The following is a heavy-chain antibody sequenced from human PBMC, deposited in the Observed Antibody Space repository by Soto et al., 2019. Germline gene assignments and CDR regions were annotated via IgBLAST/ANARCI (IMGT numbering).Heavy chain of an antibody. CDR2: TYYRSKWYY. Sequence: SQTLSLPCAISGDSVSSNSVVWNWIRQSPSRGLEWLGRTYYRSKWYYEYAESVKSRIAINPDTSRNQFSLQLNSVTPEDTAVYYCARLIGDSWLDSWGQGTLVTVSS. V-gene: IGHV6-1*01. CDR1: GDSVSSNSVV. D-gene: IGHD2-8*01. CDR3: ARLIGDSWLDS. J-gene: IGHJ5*01.